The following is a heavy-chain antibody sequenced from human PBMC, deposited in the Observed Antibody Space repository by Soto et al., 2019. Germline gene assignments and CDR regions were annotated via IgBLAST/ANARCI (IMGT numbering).Heavy chain of an antibody. D-gene: IGHD4-17*01. CDR2: INHSGST. J-gene: IGHJ6*02. CDR3: ARGYGPRYYYYCMDV. V-gene: IGHV4-34*01. Sequence: QVQLQQWGAGLLKPSETLSLTCAVYGGSFSGYYWSWIRQPPGKGLEWIGEINHSGSTNYNPSLKSRVTISVDTSKNQFSLKLSSVTAADTAVYYCARGYGPRYYYYCMDVWGQGTTVTVSS. CDR1: GGSFSGYY.